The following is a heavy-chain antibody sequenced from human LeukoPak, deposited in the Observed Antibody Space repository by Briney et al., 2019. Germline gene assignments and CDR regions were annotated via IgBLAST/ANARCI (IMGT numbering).Heavy chain of an antibody. V-gene: IGHV3-7*01. CDR1: GFSMSVYW. J-gene: IGHJ4*02. Sequence: GGSLRLSCEASGFSMSVYWMSWVRQPPGKGLEWVGNIKPDGSERNYMDSVKGRFTISRDNAKKSLYLQMNSLRAEDTAVYYCARDWGVYYHFFDSWAREPWSPSPQ. D-gene: IGHD3-22*01. CDR3: ARDWGVYYHFFDS. CDR2: IKPDGSER.